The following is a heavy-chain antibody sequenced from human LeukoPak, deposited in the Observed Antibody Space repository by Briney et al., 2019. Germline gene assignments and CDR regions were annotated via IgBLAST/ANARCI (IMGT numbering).Heavy chain of an antibody. D-gene: IGHD2-2*01. CDR2: INHSGST. CDR3: ARGGRGIVVVPAARKPAFDI. Sequence: PSETLSLTCAVYGGSFSGYYWSWIRQPPGKGLEWIGEINHSGSTNYNPSLKSRVTISVDTSKNQFSLKLSSVTAADTAVYYCARGGRGIVVVPAARKPAFDIWGQGTMVTVSS. CDR1: GGSFSGYY. V-gene: IGHV4-34*01. J-gene: IGHJ3*02.